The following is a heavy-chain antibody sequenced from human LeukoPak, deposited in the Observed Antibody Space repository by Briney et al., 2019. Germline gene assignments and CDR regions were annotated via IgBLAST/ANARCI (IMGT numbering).Heavy chain of an antibody. CDR2: IKQDGSEK. V-gene: IGHV3-7*03. D-gene: IGHD1-26*01. CDR1: GFTFSSYW. Sequence: PGGSLRLSCAASGFTFSSYWMSWVRQAPGKGLEWVANIKQDGSEKYYVDSVKGRFTISRDNSKNTLYLQMNSLRAEDTAVYYCAKDTDVVGATLRGYYFDYWGQGTLVTVSS. CDR3: AKDTDVVGATLRGYYFDY. J-gene: IGHJ4*02.